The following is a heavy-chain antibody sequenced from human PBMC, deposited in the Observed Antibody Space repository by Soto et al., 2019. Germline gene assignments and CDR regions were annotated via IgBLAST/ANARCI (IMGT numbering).Heavy chain of an antibody. CDR3: GREKRSGPPIDS. V-gene: IGHV4-4*02. CDR1: GGSVNSPNW. J-gene: IGHJ4*02. Sequence: QVQLQQSGPGLVEPSGTLSLTCAVSGGSVNSPNWWNWVRQPPETGLEWIGEMHHSGSSNYNPSLKTRLTLSVHKYNNELSMNLNSVPPADTAIYQCGREKRSGPPIDSWGEGTLVTLS. CDR2: MHHSGSS. D-gene: IGHD3-3*01.